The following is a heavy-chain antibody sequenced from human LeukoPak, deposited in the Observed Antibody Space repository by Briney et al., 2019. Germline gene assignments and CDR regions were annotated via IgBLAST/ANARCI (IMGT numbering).Heavy chain of an antibody. V-gene: IGHV3-30*04. CDR3: ARAYSGRYGLGYYYMDV. CDR1: GFTFSSYA. CDR2: ISYDGSNK. J-gene: IGHJ6*03. D-gene: IGHD1-26*01. Sequence: GGSLRLSCAASGFTFSSYAMHWVRQAPGKGLEWVAVISYDGSNKYYADSVKGRFTISRDNSKNTLYLQMNSLRADDTAVYYCARAYSGRYGLGYYYMDVWGKGTTVTISS.